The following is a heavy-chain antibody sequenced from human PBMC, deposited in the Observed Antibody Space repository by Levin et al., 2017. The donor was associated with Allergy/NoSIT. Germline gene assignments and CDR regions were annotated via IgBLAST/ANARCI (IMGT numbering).Heavy chain of an antibody. D-gene: IGHD3-3*01. CDR2: IYSGGST. Sequence: GESLKISCAASGFTVSSNYMNWVRQAPGKGLEWVSVIYSGGSTYYADSVKGRFTISRDSSKNTLYLQMNSLRAEDTAVYYCARGLGGSRFDNWGQGTLVTVSS. CDR3: ARGLGGSRFDN. J-gene: IGHJ4*02. V-gene: IGHV3-53*01. CDR1: GFTVSSNY.